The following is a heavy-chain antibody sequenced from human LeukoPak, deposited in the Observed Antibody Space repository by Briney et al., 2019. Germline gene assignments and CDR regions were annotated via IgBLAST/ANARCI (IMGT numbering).Heavy chain of an antibody. CDR2: ISSSSSYI. CDR1: GFTFSSYS. CDR3: ASGPGGYYDSSGSFDY. V-gene: IGHV3-21*01. J-gene: IGHJ4*02. Sequence: GGSLRLSCAASGFTFSSYSMNWVRQAPGKGLERVSSISSSSSYIYYADSVKGRFTISRDNAKNSLYLQMNSLRAEDTAVYYCASGPGGYYDSSGSFDYWGQGTLVTVSS. D-gene: IGHD3-22*01.